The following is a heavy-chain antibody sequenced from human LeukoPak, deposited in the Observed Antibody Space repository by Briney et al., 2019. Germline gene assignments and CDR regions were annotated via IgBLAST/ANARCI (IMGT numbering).Heavy chain of an antibody. V-gene: IGHV4-59*12. CDR3: ARGEGDGYNF. J-gene: IGHJ1*01. Sequence: SETLSLTCTVSVGSISSYYWNWIRQPPGRGREWIGYIHSSGSTTYNPSLKSRVTISVDPSKNQFSLKLSSVTAAATAVYYCARGEGDGYNFWGQGTLVTVSS. CDR2: IHSSGST. D-gene: IGHD5-24*01. CDR1: VGSISSYY.